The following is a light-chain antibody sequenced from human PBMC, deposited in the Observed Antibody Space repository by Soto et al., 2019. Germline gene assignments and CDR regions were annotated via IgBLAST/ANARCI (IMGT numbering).Light chain of an antibody. CDR3: QQDGGSPPFT. Sequence: EIVLTQSPGTLSLSPGERATLSCRASQSVSSSYLAWYQQKPGQAPRLLIYGASSRATGIPDRFSGSGSGTDFTLIISRLEPEDFAVYYCQQDGGSPPFTFGPGTKVDIK. V-gene: IGKV3-20*01. CDR2: GAS. J-gene: IGKJ3*01. CDR1: QSVSSSY.